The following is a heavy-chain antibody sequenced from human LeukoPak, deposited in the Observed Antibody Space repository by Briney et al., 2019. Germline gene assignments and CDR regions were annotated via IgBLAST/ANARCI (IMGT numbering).Heavy chain of an antibody. V-gene: IGHV3-7*01. Sequence: GGSLRVSCAASGFSFSSYWMTWVRQAPGKGLEWVANIRQDGNEKYYVDSVKGRFTISRDNAKNSLYLQMNSLRAEDTAVYYCAKYDYDSRPEVYMDVWGKGTTVTVSS. D-gene: IGHD3-22*01. CDR3: AKYDYDSRPEVYMDV. CDR1: GFSFSSYW. CDR2: IRQDGNEK. J-gene: IGHJ6*03.